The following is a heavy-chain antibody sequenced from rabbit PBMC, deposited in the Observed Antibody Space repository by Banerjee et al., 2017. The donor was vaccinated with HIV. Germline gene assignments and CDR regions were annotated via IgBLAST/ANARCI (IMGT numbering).Heavy chain of an antibody. CDR2: IYAGSSGTT. J-gene: IGHJ3*01. V-gene: IGHV1S40*01. Sequence: QSLEESGGDLVKPGASLTLTCTASGFSFSSSSYMCWVRQAPGKGLEWIACIYAGSSGTTYYASWAKGRFTISKTSSTTVTLQMTSLTAADTATYFCARGSAYAGAGYALWGQGTLVTVS. CDR1: GFSFSSSSY. D-gene: IGHD4-2*01. CDR3: ARGSAYAGAGYAL.